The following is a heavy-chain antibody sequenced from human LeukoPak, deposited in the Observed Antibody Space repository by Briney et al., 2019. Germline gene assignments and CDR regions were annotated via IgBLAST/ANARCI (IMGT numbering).Heavy chain of an antibody. CDR2: IIPIFGTA. CDR3: ARFYYDSNGYYYGFDN. J-gene: IGHJ4*02. D-gene: IGHD3-22*01. CDR1: GGTFSSYA. V-gene: IGHV1-69*13. Sequence: SVKVSCKASGGTFSSYAISWVRQAPGQGLEWMGGIIPIFGTANYAQNFLGRVTITADESTSIAYMELSSLRSEDTAVYYCARFYYDSNGYYYGFDNWGQGTLVTVSS.